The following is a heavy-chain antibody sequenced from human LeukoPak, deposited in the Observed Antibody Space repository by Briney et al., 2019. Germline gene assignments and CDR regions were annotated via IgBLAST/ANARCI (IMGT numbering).Heavy chain of an antibody. CDR3: AKESHGFGY. CDR2: ISWNSGSI. V-gene: IGHV3-9*01. CDR1: GFTFDDYA. J-gene: IGHJ4*02. Sequence: GGSLRLSCAASGFTFDDYAMHWVRQAPGKGLEWVSGISWNSGSIGYADSVKGRFTISRDNAKNSLYLQMNSLRAEDTALYYCAKESHGFGYWGQGTLVTVSS.